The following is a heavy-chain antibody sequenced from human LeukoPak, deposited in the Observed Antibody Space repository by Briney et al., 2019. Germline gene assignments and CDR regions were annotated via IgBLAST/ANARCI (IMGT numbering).Heavy chain of an antibody. CDR1: GYSFSSGYY. J-gene: IGHJ4*02. CDR3: AAGQPLERPYFDY. CDR2: IYHGGDT. V-gene: IGHV4-38-2*01. D-gene: IGHD1-1*01. Sequence: SETLSLTCAVSGYSFSSGYYWGWIRQPPGKGLEWIGSIYHGGDTYYNPSLMSRVTISVDTSKNQFSLKVSSVTAADTAVYYCAAGQPLERPYFDYWGQGTQVTVSS.